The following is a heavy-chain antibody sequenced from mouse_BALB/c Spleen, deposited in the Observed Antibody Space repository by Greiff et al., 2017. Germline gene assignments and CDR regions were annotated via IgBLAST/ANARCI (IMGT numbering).Heavy chain of an antibody. J-gene: IGHJ2*01. CDR3: ARHGGLLLRNFDY. V-gene: IGHV5-12-2*01. Sequence: EVQGVESGGGLVQPGGSLKLSCAASGFTFSSYTMSWVRQTPEKRLEWVAYISNGGGSTYYPDTVKGRFTISRDNAKNTLYLQMSSLKSEDTAMYYCARHGGLLLRNFDYWGQGTTLTVSS. D-gene: IGHD1-1*01. CDR2: ISNGGGST. CDR1: GFTFSSYT.